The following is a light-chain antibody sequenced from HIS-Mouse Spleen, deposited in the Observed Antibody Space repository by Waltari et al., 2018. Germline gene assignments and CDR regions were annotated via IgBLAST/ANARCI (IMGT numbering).Light chain of an antibody. Sequence: SYDLHNPPPVSVSPGQPAGTPSLGDPCPKKLPYGYNQKSGQAPVLDIYEDSKRPSGIPERFSGSSSGTMATLTISGAQVEDEADYYCYSTDSSGNHRVFGGGTKLTVL. J-gene: IGLJ2*01. CDR2: EDS. V-gene: IGLV3-10*01. CDR3: YSTDSSGNHRV. CDR1: PCPKKL.